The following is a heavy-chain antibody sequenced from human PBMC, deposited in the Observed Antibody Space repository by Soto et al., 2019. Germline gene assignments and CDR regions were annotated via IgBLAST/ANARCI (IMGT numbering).Heavy chain of an antibody. CDR3: AKETHSSGYGSYFDY. D-gene: IGHD3-22*01. J-gene: IGHJ4*02. Sequence: QVQLVESGGGVVQPGRSLRLSCAASGFTFSNYGMHWVRQAPGEGLEWVAVISKDGSTKYDADSVKGRFTISRDNSKNTLYLQMNSLRAEDTAVYYCAKETHSSGYGSYFDYWGPGTLVTVSS. CDR1: GFTFSNYG. CDR2: ISKDGSTK. V-gene: IGHV3-30*18.